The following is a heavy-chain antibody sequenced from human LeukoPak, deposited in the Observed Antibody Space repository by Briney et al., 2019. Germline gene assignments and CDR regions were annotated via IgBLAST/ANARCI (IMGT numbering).Heavy chain of an antibody. CDR2: IIPIFGTA. D-gene: IGHD3-10*01. V-gene: IGHV1-69*05. Sequence: SVKVSCKASGGTFSSYAISWVRQAPGQGLEWMGGIIPIFGTANYAQKFQGRVTITTDESTSTAYMELSSLRSEDTAVYYCAISYGSGIPHAFDIWGQGTMVTVSS. CDR1: GGTFSSYA. J-gene: IGHJ3*02. CDR3: AISYGSGIPHAFDI.